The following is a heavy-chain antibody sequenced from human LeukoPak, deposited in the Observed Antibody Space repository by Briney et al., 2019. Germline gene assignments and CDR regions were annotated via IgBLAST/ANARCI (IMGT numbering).Heavy chain of an antibody. V-gene: IGHV3-7*01. CDR1: GFTFSSYW. Sequence: GGSLRLSCAASGFTFSSYWMSWVRQAPGKGLEWVANIKQDGSEKYYVDSVKGRFTISRDNAKNSLYLQMNSLRADDTAVYYCARFAAGGSYYYYMDVWGKGTTVTVSS. D-gene: IGHD6-25*01. J-gene: IGHJ6*03. CDR2: IKQDGSEK. CDR3: ARFAAGGSYYYYMDV.